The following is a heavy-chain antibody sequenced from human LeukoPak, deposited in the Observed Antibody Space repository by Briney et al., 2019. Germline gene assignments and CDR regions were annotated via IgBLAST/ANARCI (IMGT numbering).Heavy chain of an antibody. CDR1: GYTFTSYY. J-gene: IGHJ3*02. CDR2: IIPIFGTA. CDR3: ARDPGYSYAFDI. V-gene: IGHV1-69*05. D-gene: IGHD2-21*01. Sequence: GASVKVSCKASGYTFTSYYMHWVRQAPGQGLEWMGRIIPIFGTANYAQKFQGRVTITTDESTSTAYMELSSLRSEDTAVYYCARDPGYSYAFDIWGQGTVVIVSS.